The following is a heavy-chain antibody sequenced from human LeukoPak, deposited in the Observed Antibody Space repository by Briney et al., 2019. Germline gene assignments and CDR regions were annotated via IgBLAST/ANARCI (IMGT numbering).Heavy chain of an antibody. CDR2: ISADGGTT. CDR1: GFTFSTYA. J-gene: IGHJ4*02. D-gene: IGHD2-15*01. V-gene: IGHV3-23*01. Sequence: GGSLRLSCAASGFTFSTYAMNWVRQAPGKGLEWVSGISADGGTTYYGDSVKGRFTISRDNSRNLFYLQMNSLRGEDTALYYCTKGGGGHCSGGFCSNFDYWGQGALVTVSS. CDR3: TKGGGGHCSGGFCSNFDY.